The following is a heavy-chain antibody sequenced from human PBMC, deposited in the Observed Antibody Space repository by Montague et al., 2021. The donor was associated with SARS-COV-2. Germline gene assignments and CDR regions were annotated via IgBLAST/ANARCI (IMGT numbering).Heavy chain of an antibody. CDR2: IFNSGRT. V-gene: IGHV4-59*01. J-gene: IGHJ6*02. CDR3: ARGGYYDNTGYYSDYYYNMDV. D-gene: IGHD3-22*01. CDR1: GGSIGSCY. Sequence: SETLSLTCTVSGGSIGSCYWSWIRRPPGKGLEWIGCIFNSGRTYYNPSLNSRVSITVDTSKNQISLRLSSLTAADTAAYYCARGGYYDNTGYYSDYYYNMDVWGQGTTVTVSS.